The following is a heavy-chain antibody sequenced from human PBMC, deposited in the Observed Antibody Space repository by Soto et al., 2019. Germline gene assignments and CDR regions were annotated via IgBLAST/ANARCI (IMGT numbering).Heavy chain of an antibody. CDR3: AKTRRHIPVTSGWFDP. Sequence: GGSLRLSCAASGFTFSSYAMSWVRQAPGKGLEWVSAISGSGGSTYYADSVKGRFTISRDNSKNTLYLQMNSLRAEDTAVYYCAKTRRHIPVTSGWFDPWGQAPLVTVSS. V-gene: IGHV3-23*01. D-gene: IGHD4-17*01. J-gene: IGHJ5*02. CDR1: GFTFSSYA. CDR2: ISGSGGST.